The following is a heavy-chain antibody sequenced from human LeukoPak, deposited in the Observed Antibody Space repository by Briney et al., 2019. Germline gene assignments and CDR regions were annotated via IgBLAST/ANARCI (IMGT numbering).Heavy chain of an antibody. J-gene: IGHJ4*02. Sequence: PGGSLRLSCAASGFTFSTFWMTWVRQAPGXGLEWVANIKPDGSETSYVDSVKGRFTISRDNTKNSLFLQMNSLRADDTALYYCTRNTVAAAGDDWGQGTLVTVSS. CDR2: IKPDGSET. V-gene: IGHV3-7*01. CDR1: GFTFSTFW. D-gene: IGHD6-13*01. CDR3: TRNTVAAAGDD.